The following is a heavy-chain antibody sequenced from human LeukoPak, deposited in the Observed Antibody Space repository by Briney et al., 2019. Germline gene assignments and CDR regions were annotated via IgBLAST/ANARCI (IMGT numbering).Heavy chain of an antibody. V-gene: IGHV4-38-2*02. J-gene: IGHJ4*02. CDR3: ARGYGSGSRFDY. CDR1: GYSISSGYY. Sequence: PETLSLTCTVSGYSISSGYYWGWIRQPPGKGLEWIGSFYDSGSTNYNPSLKSRVTISVDTSKNQFSLRLSSVTAADTAVYYCARGYGSGSRFDYWGQGTLVTVSS. D-gene: IGHD3-10*01. CDR2: FYDSGST.